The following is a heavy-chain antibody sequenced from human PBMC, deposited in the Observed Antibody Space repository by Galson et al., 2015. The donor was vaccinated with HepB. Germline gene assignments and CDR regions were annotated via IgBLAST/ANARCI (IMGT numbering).Heavy chain of an antibody. CDR3: ADSSYYAY. D-gene: IGHD3-22*01. Sequence: SLRLSCAASGFTFSSYAMHWVRQAPGRGLEWVAFISYDGLNKDYADSVKGRFTISRDNSKNTLYLQMNSLRADDTAVYYCADSSYYAYWGQGTLVTVSS. CDR1: GFTFSSYA. CDR2: ISYDGLNK. V-gene: IGHV3-30*03. J-gene: IGHJ4*02.